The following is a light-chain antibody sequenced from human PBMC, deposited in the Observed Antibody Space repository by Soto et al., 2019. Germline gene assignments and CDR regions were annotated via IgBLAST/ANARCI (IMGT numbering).Light chain of an antibody. Sequence: DIQMTQSPSSLSASVGDRVTITCQASHDITSYLNWYQHKPGEAPKLLIYDASILEAGVPSRCSGSGSGTDFTYTISSLQHEDVAPYYCQKCDYLPIFGPGTTVDFK. J-gene: IGKJ3*01. CDR3: QKCDYLPI. CDR2: DAS. CDR1: HDITSY. V-gene: IGKV1-33*01.